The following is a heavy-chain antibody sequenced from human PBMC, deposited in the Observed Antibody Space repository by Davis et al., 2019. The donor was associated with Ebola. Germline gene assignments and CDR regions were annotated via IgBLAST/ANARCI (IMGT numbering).Heavy chain of an antibody. CDR2: IIPILDET. J-gene: IGHJ4*02. CDR1: GYTFKNYA. D-gene: IGHD6-19*01. V-gene: IGHV1-69*04. Sequence: AASVKVSCKASGYTFKNYAISWVRQAPGHGLEWIGRIIPILDETNYAEKFQGRVTITADKSTSTVSMELNSLRSDDTAVYYCASDASGFFPSPLDYWGQGALVSVSS. CDR3: ASDASGFFPSPLDY.